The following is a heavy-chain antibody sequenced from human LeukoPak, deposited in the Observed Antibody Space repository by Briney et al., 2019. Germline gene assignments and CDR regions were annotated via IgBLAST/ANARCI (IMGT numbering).Heavy chain of an antibody. J-gene: IGHJ4*02. CDR3: EGYYDSSGSALDY. CDR1: GFIFSSYG. CDR2: IRYDGTNK. D-gene: IGHD3-22*01. Sequence: PGGSLRLSCAASGFIFSSYGMHWVRQAPGKGLEWVAFIRYDGTNKYYADSVKGRFTISRGNSKNTLYLQMNSLRAEDTAVYYCEGYYDSSGSALDYWGQGTLVTVSS. V-gene: IGHV3-30*02.